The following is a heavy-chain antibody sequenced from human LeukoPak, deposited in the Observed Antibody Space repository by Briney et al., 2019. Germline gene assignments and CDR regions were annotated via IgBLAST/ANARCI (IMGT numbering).Heavy chain of an antibody. D-gene: IGHD6-19*01. CDR2: INPNSGGT. J-gene: IGHJ4*02. Sequence: GASVKVSCKASGYTFTGYYMHWVRQAPGQGLEWMGWINPNSGGTNYAQKFQGRVTMTRDTSISTAYMELSRLRSDDTAVYYCARGPYSSGWYYFDYWGQGTLVTVSS. CDR3: ARGPYSSGWYYFDY. V-gene: IGHV1-2*02. CDR1: GYTFTGYY.